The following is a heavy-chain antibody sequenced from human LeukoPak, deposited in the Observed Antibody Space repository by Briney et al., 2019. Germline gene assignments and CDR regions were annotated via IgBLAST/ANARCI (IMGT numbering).Heavy chain of an antibody. D-gene: IGHD2-2*02. CDR3: ARGPGGRYCSSTSCYITYYYYYGMDV. Sequence: SETLSLTCAVYGGSFSGYYWSWIRQPPGKGLEWIGEINHSGSTNYNPSLKSRVTISVDTSKNQFSLKLNSVTAADTAVYYCARGPGGRYCSSTSCYITYYYYYGMDVWGQGTTVTVSS. J-gene: IGHJ6*02. CDR2: INHSGST. CDR1: GGSFSGYY. V-gene: IGHV4-34*01.